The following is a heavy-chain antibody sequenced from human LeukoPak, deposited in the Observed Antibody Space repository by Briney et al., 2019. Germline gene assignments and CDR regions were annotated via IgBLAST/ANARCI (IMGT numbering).Heavy chain of an antibody. V-gene: IGHV4-4*07. CDR2: IYTSGST. J-gene: IGHJ3*02. CDR3: ARANFRPKLLWGKEGAFDI. Sequence: SETLSLTCTVSGGSISSYYWSWIRQPAGKGLEWIGRIYTSGSTNYNPSLKSRVTMSVDTSKNQFSLKLSSVTAADTAVYYCARANFRPKLLWGKEGAFDIWGQGTMVTVSS. D-gene: IGHD2/OR15-2a*01. CDR1: GGSISSYY.